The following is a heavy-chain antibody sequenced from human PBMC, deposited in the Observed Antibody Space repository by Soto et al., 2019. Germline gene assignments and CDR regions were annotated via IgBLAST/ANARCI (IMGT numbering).Heavy chain of an antibody. Sequence: EVQLVESGGGLIQPGGSLRLSCAASGFTVTNKYMTWVRQAPGKGLEWVSVIYSGGSTSYADSVKGRFTISRDNSNNRLYLQMNSLRAEDTAVYYCARVDYGDYGWYFDLWGRGTLVTVSS. CDR1: GFTVTNKY. D-gene: IGHD4-17*01. V-gene: IGHV3-53*01. CDR2: IYSGGST. J-gene: IGHJ2*01. CDR3: ARVDYGDYGWYFDL.